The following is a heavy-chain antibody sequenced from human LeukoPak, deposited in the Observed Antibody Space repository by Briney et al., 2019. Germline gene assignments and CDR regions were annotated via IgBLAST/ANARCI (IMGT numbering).Heavy chain of an antibody. CDR2: IYPGDSDT. CDR1: GYSFTSYW. V-gene: IGHV5-51*01. J-gene: IGHJ2*01. CDR3: ARLLGLGYGGNSETSWYFDL. Sequence: KSGESLRISCKGSGYSFTSYWIGWVRQMPGKGLEWMGIIYPGDSDTRYSPSFQGQVTISADMSISTAYLQWSSLKASDTAMYYCARLLGLGYGGNSETSWYFDLWGRGTLVTVSS. D-gene: IGHD4-23*01.